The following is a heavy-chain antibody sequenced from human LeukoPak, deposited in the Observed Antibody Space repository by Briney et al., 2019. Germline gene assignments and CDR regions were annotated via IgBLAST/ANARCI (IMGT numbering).Heavy chain of an antibody. D-gene: IGHD3-10*01. CDR2: ISSSSSTI. CDR1: GFTFSSYS. CDR3: ARDGRGSKGY. V-gene: IGHV3-48*01. J-gene: IGHJ4*02. Sequence: GGSLRLSCAASGFTFSSYSMNWVRQAPGKGLEWVSYISSSSSTIYYADSVKGRFTISRDNAKNSLYLQMNSLRAKDTAVYYCARDGRGSKGYWGQGTLVTVSS.